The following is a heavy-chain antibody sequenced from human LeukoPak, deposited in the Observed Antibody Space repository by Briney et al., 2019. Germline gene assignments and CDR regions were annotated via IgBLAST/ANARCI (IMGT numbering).Heavy chain of an antibody. D-gene: IGHD5-18*01. J-gene: IGHJ4*02. Sequence: GGSLRLSCAASGFTFSSYSMNWVRQAPGKGLEWVSYISGSSSTIYYADSVKGRFTISRDNAKNSLYLQMNSLRAEDTAVYYCARDQRGYSYVDYWGQGTLVTVSS. CDR3: ARDQRGYSYVDY. V-gene: IGHV3-48*01. CDR2: ISGSSSTI. CDR1: GFTFSSYS.